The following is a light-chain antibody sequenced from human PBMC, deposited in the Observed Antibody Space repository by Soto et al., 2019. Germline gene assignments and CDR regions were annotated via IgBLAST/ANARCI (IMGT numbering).Light chain of an antibody. CDR2: DAS. CDR1: QSVNRY. V-gene: IGKV3-11*01. Sequence: ETVLTQSPATLSLSPGDRATLSCRASQSVNRYLAWYQQKPGQAPRLLIYDASNRATGIPARFSGSGSGTDFPLTISSLEPEDFAVYYCQQRTNWPPWTFGQGTRVEIK. CDR3: QQRTNWPPWT. J-gene: IGKJ1*01.